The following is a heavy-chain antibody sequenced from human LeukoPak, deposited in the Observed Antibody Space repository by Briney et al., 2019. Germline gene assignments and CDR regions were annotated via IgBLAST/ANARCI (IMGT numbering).Heavy chain of an antibody. CDR3: ARGEYYYGLGFWFDP. CDR1: GGSFSGYY. Sequence: SETLSLTCAVYGGSFSGYYWSWIRQPPGKGLEWIGEINHSGSTNYNPPLTSRVTISVDTSKNQFSLKLSSVTAADTAVYYCARGEYYYGLGFWFDPWGQGTLVTVSS. CDR2: INHSGST. D-gene: IGHD3-10*01. J-gene: IGHJ5*02. V-gene: IGHV4-34*01.